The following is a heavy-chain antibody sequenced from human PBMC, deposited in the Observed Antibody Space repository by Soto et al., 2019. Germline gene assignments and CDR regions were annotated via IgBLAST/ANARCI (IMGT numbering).Heavy chain of an antibody. Sequence: QVQLQESGPGLVKPSETLSLICTVSGGSITNSYWSWIRQPPGKRLEWIGYIYYSGSTNYNPSLKSRVTISVDTSKNQSALNLRSVTAADTAVYYCANYRRGWFDPWGQGTLVTVSS. V-gene: IGHV4-59*01. J-gene: IGHJ5*02. D-gene: IGHD3-10*01. CDR3: ANYRRGWFDP. CDR1: GGSITNSY. CDR2: IYYSGST.